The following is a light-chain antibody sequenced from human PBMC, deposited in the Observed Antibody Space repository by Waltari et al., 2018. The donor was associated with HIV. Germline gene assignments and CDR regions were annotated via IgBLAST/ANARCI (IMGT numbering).Light chain of an antibody. Sequence: QSVLTQPPSVSATPGQKVTISCSGSTSTIGNNLVSWYQHIPGTAPKLLIYDNDERPSGIPDRFSGSKSGTSATLGITGLQTGDEADYYCATWDSSLNGVLFGGGTKLTAL. V-gene: IGLV1-51*01. J-gene: IGLJ2*01. CDR1: TSTIGNNL. CDR2: DND. CDR3: ATWDSSLNGVL.